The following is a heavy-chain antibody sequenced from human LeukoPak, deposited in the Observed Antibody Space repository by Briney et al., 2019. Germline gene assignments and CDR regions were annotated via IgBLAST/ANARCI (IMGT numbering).Heavy chain of an antibody. CDR3: ARTHPSGSYSSVGGFDY. V-gene: IGHV4-39*01. Sequence: SETLSLTCTVSGGSISTSTTYYWGWIRQPPGKGLEWIGGIYYSGSTYYSPSLKSRVTISVDTSKNQFSLRLSSVTAADTAVYYCARTHPSGSYSSVGGFDYWGQGTLVTVSS. CDR2: IYYSGST. J-gene: IGHJ4*02. D-gene: IGHD1-26*01. CDR1: GGSISTSTTYY.